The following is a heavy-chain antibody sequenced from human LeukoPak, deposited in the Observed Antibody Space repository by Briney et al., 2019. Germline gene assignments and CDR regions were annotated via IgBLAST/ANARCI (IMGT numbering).Heavy chain of an antibody. CDR3: ARILTGHFTFDY. J-gene: IGHJ4*02. CDR2: IYPDDSDT. D-gene: IGHD3-9*01. V-gene: IGHV5-51*01. CDR1: GYIFTSYW. Sequence: GESLKISCKGSGYIFTSYWIGWVRQMPGKGLEWMGIIYPDDSDTRYSPSFRGQDTISADRSISTAYLQWSSLKASDTAMYYCARILTGHFTFDYWGQGTLVTVSS.